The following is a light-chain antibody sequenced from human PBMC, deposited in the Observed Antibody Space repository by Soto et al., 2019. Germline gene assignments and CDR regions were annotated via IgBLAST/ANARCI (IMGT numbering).Light chain of an antibody. J-gene: IGKJ1*01. CDR1: KSVTSS. Sequence: EIVMTQSPATLSVSPGDRATLSCRASKSVTSSLAWYQQKPGQPPRLLIYAASTRATDVPARFSGGGSETEFTLTISSLQSEDFAVYFCQQYNIWPLWTFGQGTKVEIK. V-gene: IGKV3-15*01. CDR3: QQYNIWPLWT. CDR2: AAS.